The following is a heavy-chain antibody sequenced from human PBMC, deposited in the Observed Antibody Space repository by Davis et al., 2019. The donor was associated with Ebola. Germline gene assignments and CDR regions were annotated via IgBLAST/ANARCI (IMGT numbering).Heavy chain of an antibody. CDR1: GGSFSGYY. CDR2: ISGSGGST. CDR3: AKYPHSGGYYDWFDP. V-gene: IGHV3-23*01. Sequence: GGSLRLSCAVYGGSFSGYYWSWVRQAPGKGLEWVSAISGSGGSTYYADSVKGRFTISRDNSKNTLYLQMNSLRAEDTAVYYCAKYPHSGGYYDWFDPWGQGTLVTVSS. J-gene: IGHJ5*02. D-gene: IGHD3-16*01.